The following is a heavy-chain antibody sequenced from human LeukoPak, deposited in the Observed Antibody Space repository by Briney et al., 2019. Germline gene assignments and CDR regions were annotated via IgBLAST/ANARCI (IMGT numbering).Heavy chain of an antibody. J-gene: IGHJ4*02. CDR1: GGSISSGGYY. Sequence: SQTLSLTCTVSGGSISSGGYYWSWIRQHPGEGLEWIGYIYYSGSTYYNPSLKSRVTISVDTSKNQFSLKLSSVTAADTAVYYCARDDYGDYYFDYWGQGTLVTVSS. V-gene: IGHV4-31*03. CDR2: IYYSGST. D-gene: IGHD4-17*01. CDR3: ARDDYGDYYFDY.